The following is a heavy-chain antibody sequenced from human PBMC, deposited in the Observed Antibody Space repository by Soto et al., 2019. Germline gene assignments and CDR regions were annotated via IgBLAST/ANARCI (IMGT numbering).Heavy chain of an antibody. Sequence: PSATLSVTCRVSGDSISSYSWSWIRQPTGKGLEWLGRVYRGTSNYNPSLKSRLIMSLDTSKNQFSLNLGSVTAADTAVYYCARESLKETITMTVVIDHWGQGTQVTVS. V-gene: IGHV4-4*07. CDR1: GDSISSYS. CDR3: ARESLKETITMTVVIDH. CDR2: VYRGTS. J-gene: IGHJ4*02. D-gene: IGHD3-22*01.